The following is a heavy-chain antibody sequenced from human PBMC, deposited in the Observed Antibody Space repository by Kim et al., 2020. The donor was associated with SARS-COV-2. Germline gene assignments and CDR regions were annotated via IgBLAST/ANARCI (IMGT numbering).Heavy chain of an antibody. J-gene: IGHJ4*02. CDR3: ARGPGGYCSSTSCSFDY. V-gene: IGHV3-7*03. D-gene: IGHD2-2*01. CDR2: IKQDGGEK. CDR1: GFTFSSYW. Sequence: GGSLRLSCSASGFTFSSYWMSWVRQAPGKGLEWVANIKQDGGEKYYVDSGKGRFTISRDNAKNSLYLQMNSLRAEDTAVYYCARGPGGYCSSTSCSFDYWGQGTLVTVSS.